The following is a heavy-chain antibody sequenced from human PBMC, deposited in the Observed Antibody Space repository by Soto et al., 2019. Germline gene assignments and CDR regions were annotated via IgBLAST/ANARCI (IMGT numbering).Heavy chain of an antibody. CDR2: IIPIFGTA. Sequence: SVKVSCKASGGTFSSYAISWVRQAPGQGLEWMGGIIPIFGTANYAQKFQGRVTITADESTSTAYMELSSLRSEDTAVYHCASAVIVVAGGYYGMDVWGQGTTVTVSS. CDR3: ASAVIVVAGGYYGMDV. D-gene: IGHD3-22*01. CDR1: GGTFSSYA. V-gene: IGHV1-69*13. J-gene: IGHJ6*02.